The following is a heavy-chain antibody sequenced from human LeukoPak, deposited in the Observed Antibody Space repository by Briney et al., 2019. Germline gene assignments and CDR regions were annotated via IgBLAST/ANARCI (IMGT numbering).Heavy chain of an antibody. V-gene: IGHV1-18*01. CDR1: GYTFTSYG. CDR3: ARDYYDSSGYYYSFDY. Sequence: ASVKVSCKAFGYTFTSYGISWVRQAPGQGLEWMGWISAYNGNTNYAQKLQGRVTMTTDTSTSTAYMELRSLRSDDTAVYYCARDYYDSSGYYYSFDYWGQGTLVTVSS. J-gene: IGHJ4*02. CDR2: ISAYNGNT. D-gene: IGHD3-22*01.